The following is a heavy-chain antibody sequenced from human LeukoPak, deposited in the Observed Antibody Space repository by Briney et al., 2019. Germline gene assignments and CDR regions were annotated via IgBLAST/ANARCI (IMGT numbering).Heavy chain of an antibody. Sequence: GGSLRLSCAVSGFTFSSYAMHWVRQAPGKGLEWVAVISYDGSNKYCADSVKGRFTISRDNSKNTLYPQMNSLRAEDTAVYYCARDRIVVVPAAMPIYYFDYWGQGTLVTVSS. V-gene: IGHV3-30*04. CDR3: ARDRIVVVPAAMPIYYFDY. D-gene: IGHD2-2*01. CDR2: ISYDGSNK. J-gene: IGHJ4*02. CDR1: GFTFSSYA.